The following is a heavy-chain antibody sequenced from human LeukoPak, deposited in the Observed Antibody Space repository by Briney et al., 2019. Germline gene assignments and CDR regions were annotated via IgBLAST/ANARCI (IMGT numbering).Heavy chain of an antibody. V-gene: IGHV3-30*18. Sequence: GKSLRLSCAASGFTFSTYGMHWVRKAPGKGLEWVAVISYDGSDKYYGDSVKGRFTISRDNSKDTLYLQMNSLRAEDTAVYYCAKGHASEPQYSSGWYDDFDYWGQGTLVTVSS. J-gene: IGHJ4*02. CDR3: AKGHASEPQYSSGWYDDFDY. CDR1: GFTFSTYG. D-gene: IGHD6-19*01. CDR2: ISYDGSDK.